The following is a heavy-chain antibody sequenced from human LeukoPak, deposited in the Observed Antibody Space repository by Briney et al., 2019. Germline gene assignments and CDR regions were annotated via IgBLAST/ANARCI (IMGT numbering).Heavy chain of an antibody. Sequence: SETLSLTCTVSGGSISSYYWSWIRQPPGKGLEWIGYIYYSGSTNYNPSLESRVTISVDTSKNQFSLKLSSVTAADTAVYYCARDGVGYSSSSGLDYWGQGTLVTVSS. CDR3: ARDGVGYSSSSGLDY. V-gene: IGHV4-59*01. J-gene: IGHJ4*02. D-gene: IGHD6-6*01. CDR2: IYYSGST. CDR1: GGSISSYY.